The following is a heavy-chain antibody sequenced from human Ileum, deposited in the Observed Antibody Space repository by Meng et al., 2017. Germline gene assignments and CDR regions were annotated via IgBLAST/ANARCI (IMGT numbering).Heavy chain of an antibody. CDR3: ITVPSRLYYFGPYVFDI. V-gene: IGHV3-15*01. D-gene: IGHD3-10*01. J-gene: IGHJ3*02. CDR1: GFTFSNAW. Sequence: GSLKISCAASGFTFSNAWMSWVRQAPGKGLEWVGGSKNKPDYGATDYAAPVEGRITISRDDLKSTLFLQMISLKTEDTGVYYCITVPSRLYYFGPYVFDIWGQGTMVTVSS. CDR2: SKNKPDYGAT.